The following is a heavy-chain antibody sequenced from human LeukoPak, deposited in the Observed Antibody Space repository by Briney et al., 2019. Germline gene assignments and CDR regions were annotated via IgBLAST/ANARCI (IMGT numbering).Heavy chain of an antibody. J-gene: IGHJ6*02. CDR1: GFTFSSYS. D-gene: IGHD6-6*01. Sequence: KPGGSLRLSCAASGFTFSSYSMNWVRQAPGKGLEWVSSISSSSSYIYYADSVKGRFTISRDNAKNPLYLQMNSLRAEDTAVYYCARDGAPYSSSSGGMDVWGQGTTVTVSS. V-gene: IGHV3-21*01. CDR3: ARDGAPYSSSSGGMDV. CDR2: ISSSSSYI.